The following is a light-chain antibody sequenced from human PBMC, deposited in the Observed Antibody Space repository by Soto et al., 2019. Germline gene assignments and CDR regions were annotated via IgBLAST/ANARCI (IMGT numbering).Light chain of an antibody. CDR3: QQYGSSPLVT. CDR2: GAS. CDR1: QSVSSSY. Sequence: VVLTQSPGTLSLSPGERATLSSRASQSVSSSYLAWYQQKPGQAPRLLIYGASSRATGIPDRFSGSGSGTDFTLTISRLEPEDFAVYYCQQYGSSPLVTFGQGTRLEI. J-gene: IGKJ5*01. V-gene: IGKV3-20*01.